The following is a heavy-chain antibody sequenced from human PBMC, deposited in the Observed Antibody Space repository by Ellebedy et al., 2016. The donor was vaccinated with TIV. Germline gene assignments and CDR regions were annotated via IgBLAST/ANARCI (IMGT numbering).Heavy chain of an antibody. V-gene: IGHV3-48*04. D-gene: IGHD1-1*01. CDR2: VNSNGGTM. J-gene: IGHJ3*02. CDR1: GFIFNKFG. CDR3: ARDTWNDANAFDI. Sequence: GESLKISCAASGFIFNKFGMNWVRQAPGKGPEWVSYVNSNGGTMYYADSVKGRFTISNDNAKDSLYLEMNSLRAEDTAVYYCARDTWNDANAFDIWGQGTMVTVSS.